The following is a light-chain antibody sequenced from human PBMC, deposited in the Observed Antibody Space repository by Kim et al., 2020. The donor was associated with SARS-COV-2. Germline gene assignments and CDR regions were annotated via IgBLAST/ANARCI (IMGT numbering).Light chain of an antibody. CDR3: SSYTTINTWV. Sequence: QSALTQPASVSGSPGQSITISCTGTSGDIGGYNSVSWYQQHPGKAPKLIIYDVTYRPSGVSNRFSGSKSGNTASLTISGLQAEDEADYHCSSYTTINTWVFGGGTQLTVL. CDR1: SGDIGGYNS. J-gene: IGLJ3*02. CDR2: DVT. V-gene: IGLV2-14*03.